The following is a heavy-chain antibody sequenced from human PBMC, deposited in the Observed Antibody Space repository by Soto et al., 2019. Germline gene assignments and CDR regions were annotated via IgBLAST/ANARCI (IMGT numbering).Heavy chain of an antibody. CDR2: ISAYNGNT. D-gene: IGHD2-2*01. J-gene: IGHJ6*02. CDR3: EREAVRVGYCSSTSCYGLDYYGMDV. CDR1: GYTFTSYG. Sequence: QVHLVQSGAEVKKPGASVRVSCKASGYTFTSYGITWARQAPGQGLEWMGWISAYNGNTNYAQKLQGRVPMTTDTSTSTAYMELRSLRADDTAVYYWEREAVRVGYCSSTSCYGLDYYGMDVWGQGTTVTVSS. V-gene: IGHV1-18*04.